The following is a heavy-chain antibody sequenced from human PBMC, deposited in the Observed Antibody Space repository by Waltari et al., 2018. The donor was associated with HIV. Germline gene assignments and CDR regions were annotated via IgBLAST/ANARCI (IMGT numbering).Heavy chain of an antibody. CDR3: AKDPYYYDSSGYADYFDY. CDR1: GFYFSSYS. CDR2: ISYDGSNK. Sequence: QVQLVESGGGVVQPGRSLRLSCAASGFYFSSYSMPWVRQAPGKGLEWVAVISYDGSNKYYADSVKGRFTISRDNSKNTLYLQMNSLRAEDTAVYYCAKDPYYYDSSGYADYFDYWGQGTLVTVSS. V-gene: IGHV3-30*18. D-gene: IGHD3-22*01. J-gene: IGHJ4*02.